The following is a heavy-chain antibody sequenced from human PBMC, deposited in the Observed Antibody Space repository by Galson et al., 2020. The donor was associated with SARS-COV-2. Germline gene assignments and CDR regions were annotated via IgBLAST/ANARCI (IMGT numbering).Heavy chain of an antibody. V-gene: IGHV3-64D*08. CDR1: GFTFSSYA. CDR3: VKESESIAVAGVYYFDY. Sequence: GGSLRLSCSASGFTFSSYAMHWVRQAPGKGLEYVSAISSNGGSTYYADSVKGRFTISRDNSKNTLYLQMSSLRAEDTAVYYCVKESESIAVAGVYYFDYWGQGTLVTVSS. D-gene: IGHD6-19*01. J-gene: IGHJ4*02. CDR2: ISSNGGST.